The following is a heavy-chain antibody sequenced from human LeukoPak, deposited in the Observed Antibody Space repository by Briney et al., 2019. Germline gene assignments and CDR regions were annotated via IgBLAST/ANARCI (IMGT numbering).Heavy chain of an antibody. CDR3: TRVGVVPVHYFDY. D-gene: IGHD3-10*01. Sequence: PGGSLRLSCAASGFTFSSYSMNWVRQAPGKGLEWVGFIRSKAYGGTTEYAASVKGRFTISRDDSKSIAYLQMNSLKTEDTAVYYCTRVGVVPVHYFDYWGQGTLVTVSS. CDR1: GFTFSSYS. J-gene: IGHJ4*02. V-gene: IGHV3-49*04. CDR2: IRSKAYGGTT.